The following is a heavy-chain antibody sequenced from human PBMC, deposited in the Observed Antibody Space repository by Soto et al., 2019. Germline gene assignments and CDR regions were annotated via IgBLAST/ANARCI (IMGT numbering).Heavy chain of an antibody. CDR1: GYSFTSYW. CDR2: IYPGDSDT. V-gene: IGHV5-51*01. Sequence: GESLKISCKGSGYSFTSYWIGWVRQMPGKGLEWMGIIYPGDSDTRYSPSFQGQVTISADKSISTAYLQWSSLKASDTAMYYCARQRGDDDYGDYPPQNYYYYGMDVWGQGTTVTVSS. CDR3: ARQRGDDDYGDYPPQNYYYYGMDV. J-gene: IGHJ6*02. D-gene: IGHD4-17*01.